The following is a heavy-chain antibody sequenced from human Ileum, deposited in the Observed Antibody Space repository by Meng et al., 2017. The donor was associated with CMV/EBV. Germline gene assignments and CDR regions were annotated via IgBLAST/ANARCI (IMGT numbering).Heavy chain of an antibody. V-gene: IGHV3-30*04. CDR3: ARSQRQRSLDAFDI. Sequence: CTPSGFTFSQHFISWVRQAPGKGLEWVAIISYDGINNYYADSVNGRFTISRDNSVYLQMNNLRAEDTAVYFCARSQRQRSLDAFDIWGQGTRVTVSS. CDR1: GFTFSQHF. J-gene: IGHJ3*02. CDR2: ISYDGINN. D-gene: IGHD6-25*01.